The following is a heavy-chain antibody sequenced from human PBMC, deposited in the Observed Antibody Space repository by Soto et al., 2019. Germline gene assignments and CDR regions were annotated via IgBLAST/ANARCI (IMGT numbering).Heavy chain of an antibody. CDR2: INHSGST. CDR1: GGSFSGYY. D-gene: IGHD3-3*01. Sequence: SETLSLTCAVYGGSFSGYYWSWIRQPPGKGLEWIGEINHSGSTNYNPSLKSRVTISVDTSKNQFSLKLSSVTAADTAVYYCAVLWGGEHNNWFDPWGQGTLVTVSS. J-gene: IGHJ5*02. CDR3: AVLWGGEHNNWFDP. V-gene: IGHV4-34*01.